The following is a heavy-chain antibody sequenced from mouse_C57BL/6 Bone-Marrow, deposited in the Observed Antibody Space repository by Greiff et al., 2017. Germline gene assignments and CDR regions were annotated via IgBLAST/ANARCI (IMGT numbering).Heavy chain of an antibody. Sequence: QVQLQQSGAELVRPGTSVKLSCKASGYTFTSYWMHWVKQRPGQGLEWIGVIDPSDSYTNYNQKFKGKATLTVDTSSSTAYMQLSSLTSDDSAVYYCARRIGPYFYYWGQGTTLTVSS. CDR3: ARRIGPYFYY. J-gene: IGHJ2*01. CDR2: IDPSDSYT. CDR1: GYTFTSYW. V-gene: IGHV1-59*01.